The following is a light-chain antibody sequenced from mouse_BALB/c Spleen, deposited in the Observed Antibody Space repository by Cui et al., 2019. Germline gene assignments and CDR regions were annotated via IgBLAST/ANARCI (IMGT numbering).Light chain of an antibody. CDR2: YPS. CDR3: LQYDNLRT. V-gene: IGKV19-93*01. CDR1: PNINKY. J-gene: IGKJ1*01. Sequence: DIQMTQSPSSLSASLGGKVNITCKASPNINKYIAWHQHKPGKAPRLLIHYPSTLPPVIPSWFSGSGSGRYYSFSISILDPEDIATYYCLQYDNLRTFGGGTKLEIK.